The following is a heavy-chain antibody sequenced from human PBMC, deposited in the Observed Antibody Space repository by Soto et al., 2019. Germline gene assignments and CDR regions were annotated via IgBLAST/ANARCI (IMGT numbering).Heavy chain of an antibody. CDR3: GRCSSTSCHLGADY. Sequence: QVQLVESGGGVVQPGRSLRLSCAASGFTFSSYAMHWVHQAPGKGLEWVALISHDGSNKYYADSVKGRFTISRDNSKNTLYRQMNSLRTEDTSVYYCGRCSSTSCHLGADYWGQGTLVTVSS. V-gene: IGHV3-30-3*01. J-gene: IGHJ4*02. D-gene: IGHD2-2*01. CDR2: ISHDGSNK. CDR1: GFTFSSYA.